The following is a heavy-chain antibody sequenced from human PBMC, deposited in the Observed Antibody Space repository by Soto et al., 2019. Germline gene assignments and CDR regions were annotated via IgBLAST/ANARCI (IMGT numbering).Heavy chain of an antibody. D-gene: IGHD3-22*01. J-gene: IGHJ3*02. CDR2: ISYDGSNK. V-gene: IGHV3-30*18. CDR1: GFTFSSYG. CDR3: AKDSYDSSGYVDI. Sequence: PGGSLRLSCAASGFTFSSYGMHWVRQAPGKGLEWVAVISYDGSNKYYADSVKGRFTISRDNSKNTLYPQMNSLRAEDTAVYYCAKDSYDSSGYVDIWGQGTMVTVSS.